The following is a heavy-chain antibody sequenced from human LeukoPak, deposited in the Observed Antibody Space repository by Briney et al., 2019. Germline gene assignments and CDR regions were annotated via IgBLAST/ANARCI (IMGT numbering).Heavy chain of an antibody. V-gene: IGHV3-9*01. CDR2: ISWNSGSI. D-gene: IGHD3-10*01. CDR1: GFTFDNYA. CDR3: AKEGRAITMVRGQLDY. J-gene: IGHJ4*02. Sequence: GGSLRLSCAPSGFTFDNYAMHWVRQAPGKGLEWVSGISWNSGSIGYAASVKGRFPISRDNAKNSLYLQMNSLRAEDTALYYCAKEGRAITMVRGQLDYWGQGTLVTVSS.